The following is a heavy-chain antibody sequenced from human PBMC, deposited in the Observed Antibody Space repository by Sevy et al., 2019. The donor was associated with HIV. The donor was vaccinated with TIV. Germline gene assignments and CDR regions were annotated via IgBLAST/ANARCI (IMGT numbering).Heavy chain of an antibody. CDR3: ARRIAAAAFDY. V-gene: IGHV4-39*01. D-gene: IGHD6-13*01. CDR2: IFYIGNT. CDR1: GGSIISSSYY. J-gene: IGHJ4*02. Sequence: SETLSLTCTVSGGSIISSSYYWGWIRQPPGKGLDWIGSIFYIGNTYYNPSLRGRVSISVDTSKNQFSLRVNSVTAADTAVYYCARRIAAAAFDYWGQGTLVTVSS.